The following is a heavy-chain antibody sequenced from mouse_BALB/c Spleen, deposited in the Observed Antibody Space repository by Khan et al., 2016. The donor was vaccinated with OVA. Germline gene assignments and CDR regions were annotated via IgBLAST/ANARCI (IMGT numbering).Heavy chain of an antibody. CDR3: ARTARIKY. Sequence: EVQLQESGPGLVKPSQSLSLTCTVTGYSITSGYGWNWIRQFPGNKLEWMGYISYSGSTKYNPSLKSRISITRDTSKNTFFLQLNSVTTEDTATYYCARTARIKYWGQGTTLTVSS. J-gene: IGHJ2*01. CDR1: GYSITSGYG. V-gene: IGHV3-2*02. D-gene: IGHD1-2*01. CDR2: ISYSGST.